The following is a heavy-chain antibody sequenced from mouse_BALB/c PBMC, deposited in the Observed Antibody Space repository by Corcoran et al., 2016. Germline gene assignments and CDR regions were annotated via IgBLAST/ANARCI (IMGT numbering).Heavy chain of an antibody. CDR1: GYSFTRSY. CDR3: ARLYGSSPAWFAY. V-gene: IGHV1-66*01. CDR2: IFPGSGNT. J-gene: IGHJ3*01. D-gene: IGHD1-1*01. Sequence: QVQLQQSVPELVKPGASVKLSCQASGYSFTRSYIPWVKQRPGQGLAWIGWIFPGSGNTKYNEKFKGKATLTADTSSSTAYMQLSSLTSEDSAVYFCARLYGSSPAWFAYWGQGTLVTVSA.